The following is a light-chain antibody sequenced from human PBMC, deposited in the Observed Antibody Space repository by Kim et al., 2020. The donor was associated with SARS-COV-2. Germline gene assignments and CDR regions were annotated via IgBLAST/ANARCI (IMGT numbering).Light chain of an antibody. CDR1: QSIDNY. Sequence: SVGDRVTITCRASQSIDNYLNWYQHKPGKAPRLLIYAASSLQNGVPSTFSGSGSGTDFTLTISSLQPEDFATYYCQQTYDAPPWTFGQGTKVDIK. CDR3: QQTYDAPPWT. J-gene: IGKJ1*01. V-gene: IGKV1-39*01. CDR2: AAS.